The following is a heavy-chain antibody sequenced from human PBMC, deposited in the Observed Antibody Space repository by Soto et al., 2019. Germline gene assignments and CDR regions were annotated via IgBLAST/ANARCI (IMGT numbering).Heavy chain of an antibody. V-gene: IGHV4-30-4*01. CDR1: GGSISSGDYY. J-gene: IGHJ5*02. CDR2: IYHSGST. Sequence: QVQLQESGPGLVKPSQTLSLTCTVSGGSISSGDYYWSWMRQPPGKGLEWIGYIYHSGSTYYNPSLKSRVTASVDRSNYQLSLTLCSVTAVDTAVYYCARDRPYGARLEPWGQGTLVTVSS. CDR3: ARDRPYGARLEP. D-gene: IGHD3-10*01.